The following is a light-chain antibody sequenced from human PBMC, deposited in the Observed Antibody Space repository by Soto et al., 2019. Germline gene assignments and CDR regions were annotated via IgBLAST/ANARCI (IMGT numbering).Light chain of an antibody. CDR1: ITDVGLYNY. V-gene: IGLV2-14*01. Sequence: QTVLTQPSSLSGSPGPSITISCTGTITDVGLYNYVSWYQQHPGKAPKLMIYEVSNRPSGVSHRFSGSKSGNTASLTISGLQAEDEADYYCTSYTTSSTYVFGTGTKVTVL. J-gene: IGLJ1*01. CDR2: EVS. CDR3: TSYTTSSTYV.